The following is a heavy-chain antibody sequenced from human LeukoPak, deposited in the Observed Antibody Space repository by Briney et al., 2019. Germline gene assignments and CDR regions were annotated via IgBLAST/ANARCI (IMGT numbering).Heavy chain of an antibody. J-gene: IGHJ3*02. CDR1: AYSISSGYY. CDR3: ATVDSGSYYPGHAFDI. V-gene: IGHV4-38-2*02. Sequence: SETLSLTCSVSAYSISSGYYWGWIRQPPGKGLEWIGSIHHTGYTFYNPSVKSRITISVETSKNQFSLKLSSVTAADTAVYYCATVDSGSYYPGHAFDIWGQGTMVTVSS. CDR2: IHHTGYT. D-gene: IGHD1-26*01.